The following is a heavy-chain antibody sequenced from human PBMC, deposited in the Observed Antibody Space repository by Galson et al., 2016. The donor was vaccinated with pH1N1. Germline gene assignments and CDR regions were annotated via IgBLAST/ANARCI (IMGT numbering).Heavy chain of an antibody. V-gene: IGHV1-69*02. J-gene: IGHJ6*02. CDR2: ILPIVGIT. D-gene: IGHD3-10*01. CDR1: GGTLSRHT. CDR3: ETETGSSGMDV. Sequence: SVKVSCKASGGTLSRHTISWVRQAPGQGLEWMGRILPIVGITNYAQKLQGRVTIIADRFTSTVSMELSGLTSDGPAVYYCETETGSSGMDVWDQGTTVTGSS.